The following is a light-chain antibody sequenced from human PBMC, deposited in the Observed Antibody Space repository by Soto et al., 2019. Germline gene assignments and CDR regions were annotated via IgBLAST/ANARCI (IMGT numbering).Light chain of an antibody. Sequence: QSVLTQPPSASGTPGRRVTISCFGSSSNIGSNTVNWFQQVPGTAPKLLISSSDQRPSGVPDRFSGSRSGTSASLAISGLRSEDEADYYCAAWDDSLHGGVFGGGTKLTVL. CDR2: SSD. V-gene: IGLV1-44*01. CDR3: AAWDDSLHGGV. J-gene: IGLJ3*02. CDR1: SSNIGSNT.